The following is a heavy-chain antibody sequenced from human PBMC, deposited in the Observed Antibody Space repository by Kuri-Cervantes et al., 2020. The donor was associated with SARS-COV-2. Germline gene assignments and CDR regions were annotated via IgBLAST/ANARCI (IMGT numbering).Heavy chain of an antibody. CDR3: AAEYSGSYYGWFDP. CDR2: IVVGSGNT. CDR1: GFTFTSSA. J-gene: IGHJ5*02. D-gene: IGHD1-26*01. V-gene: IGHV1-58*02. Sequence: SVKVSCKASGFTFTSSAMQWVRQARGQRLEWIGWIVVGSGNTNYAQKFQERVTITRDMSTSTAYMELSSLRSEDTAVYYCAAEYSGSYYGWFDPWGRGTLVTVSS.